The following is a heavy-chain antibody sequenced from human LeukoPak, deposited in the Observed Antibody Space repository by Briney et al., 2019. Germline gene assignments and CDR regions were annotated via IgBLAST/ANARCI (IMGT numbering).Heavy chain of an antibody. CDR1: GGSISSYY. Sequence: SETLSLTCTVSGGSISSYYWSWIRQPAGKGLEWIGRIYTSGSTNYNASLKSRVSMSVDTSKNQFSLKLSSVTATDTAVFYCARENSGSYREFDYWGQGTLVTVSS. CDR3: ARENSGSYREFDY. D-gene: IGHD1-26*01. CDR2: IYTSGST. J-gene: IGHJ4*02. V-gene: IGHV4-4*07.